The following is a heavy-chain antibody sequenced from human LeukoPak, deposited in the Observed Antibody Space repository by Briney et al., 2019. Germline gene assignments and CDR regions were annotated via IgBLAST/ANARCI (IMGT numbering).Heavy chain of an antibody. CDR1: GGSFSGYY. CDR2: INHSGST. CDR3: ARGPLVYYYGSGSYYKNYYYYYMDV. J-gene: IGHJ6*03. Sequence: SETLSLTCAVYGGSFSGYYWSWIRQPPGKGLEWIGGINHSGSTNYNPSLKSRVTISVDTSKNQFSLKLSSVTAADTAVYYCARGPLVYYYGSGSYYKNYYYYYMDVWGKGTTVTVSS. D-gene: IGHD3-10*01. V-gene: IGHV4-34*01.